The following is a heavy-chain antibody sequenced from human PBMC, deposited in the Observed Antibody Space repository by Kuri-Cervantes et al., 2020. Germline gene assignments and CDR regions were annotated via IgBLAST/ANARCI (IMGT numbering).Heavy chain of an antibody. D-gene: IGHD6-19*01. CDR2: IGTAGDT. CDR1: GFTFSSYD. V-gene: IGHV3-13*01. CDR3: ARDMNSGWSPFDS. Sequence: GGSLRLSCAASGFTFSSYDMHWVRQATGKGLEWVSAIGTAGDTYYPGSVKGRFTISRDNAKNSLYLQLSSLRVEDTAIYYCARDMNSGWSPFDSWGQGIPVTVSS. J-gene: IGHJ4*02.